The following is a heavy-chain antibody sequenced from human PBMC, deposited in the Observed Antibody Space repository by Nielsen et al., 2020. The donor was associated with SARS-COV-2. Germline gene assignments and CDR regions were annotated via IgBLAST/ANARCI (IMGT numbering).Heavy chain of an antibody. V-gene: IGHV3-30*04. CDR2: ISYDGSNK. CDR3: ARGGVGATKPGAFDI. J-gene: IGHJ3*02. Sequence: GGSLRLSCAASGFTFSSYAMHWVRQAPGKGLEWVAVISYDGSNKYYADSVKGRFTISRDNSKNTLYLQMNSLRAEDTAVYYCARGGVGATKPGAFDIWGQGTMVTVSS. D-gene: IGHD1-26*01. CDR1: GFTFSSYA.